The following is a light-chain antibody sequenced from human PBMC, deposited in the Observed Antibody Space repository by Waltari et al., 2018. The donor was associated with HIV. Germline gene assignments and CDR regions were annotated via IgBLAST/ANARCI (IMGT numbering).Light chain of an antibody. CDR2: AAS. V-gene: IGKV1-8*01. J-gene: IGKJ1*01. CDR3: QQYYNYPRT. Sequence: AIRMTQPPSSFSASTGDRVTITCRASQDISSYLAWYQQKPGKAPKLLINAASTLQTGFPSRFNGSGSGTDFTLTISCLQSEDFATYYCQQYYNYPRTFGQGTRVEIK. CDR1: QDISSY.